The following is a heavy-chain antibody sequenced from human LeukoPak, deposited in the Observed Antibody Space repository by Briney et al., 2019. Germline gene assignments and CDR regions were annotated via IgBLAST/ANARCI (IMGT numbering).Heavy chain of an antibody. CDR3: AKDNARSDSNYPYYYYGMDV. CDR1: GFTFSSHG. V-gene: IGHV3-30*18. D-gene: IGHD4-11*01. CDR2: ISYDGSNK. Sequence: QSGGSLRLSCAASGFTFSSHGMHWVRQAPGKGLEWVAVISYDGSNKYYADSVKGRFTISRDNSKNTLYLQMNSLRAGDTAVYYCAKDNARSDSNYPYYYYGMDVWGQGTTVTVSS. J-gene: IGHJ6*02.